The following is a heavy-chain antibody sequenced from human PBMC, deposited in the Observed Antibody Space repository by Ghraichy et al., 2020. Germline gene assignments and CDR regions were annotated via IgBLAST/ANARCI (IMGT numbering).Heavy chain of an antibody. D-gene: IGHD4/OR15-4a*01. CDR2: ISGGGGST. CDR1: GFIFSSYA. V-gene: IGHV3-23*01. CDR3: AKGGTVLSSFY. J-gene: IGHJ4*02. Sequence: LSLTCAASGFIFSSYAMSWVRQAPGKGLEWVSAISGGGGSTYYADSVKGRFTISRDNSKNTLYLQMNSLRAEDSAVYYCAKGGTVLSSFYWGQGTLVTVSS.